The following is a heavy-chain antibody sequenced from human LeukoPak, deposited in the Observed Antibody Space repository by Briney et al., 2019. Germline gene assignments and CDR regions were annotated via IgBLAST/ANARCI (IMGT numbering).Heavy chain of an antibody. Sequence: GGSLRLSCAASGFTFSSNWMHWVRQAPGKGLVWVSRINEDGSTTSYADSVKGRSTIFRDNAKNTLYLQMNSLRAEDTAVYYCVRDLGGRSGHWGQGTLVTVSS. CDR3: VRDLGGRSGH. CDR2: INEDGSTT. V-gene: IGHV3-74*01. D-gene: IGHD1-26*01. CDR1: GFTFSSNW. J-gene: IGHJ4*02.